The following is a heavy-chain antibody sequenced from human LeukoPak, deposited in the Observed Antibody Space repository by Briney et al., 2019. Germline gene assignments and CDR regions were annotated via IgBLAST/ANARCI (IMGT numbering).Heavy chain of an antibody. V-gene: IGHV4-39*07. CDR3: AREVDTPMFDAFDI. Sequence: SETLSLTCTVSGGSISSSSYYWVWSRQPPGKGLEWIGSVYYSGRTYYNPSLKSRVTISVDTSKNQFSLKLSSVTAADTAVYYCAREVDTPMFDAFDIWGQGTMVTVSS. CDR1: GGSISSSSYY. D-gene: IGHD5-18*01. J-gene: IGHJ3*02. CDR2: VYYSGRT.